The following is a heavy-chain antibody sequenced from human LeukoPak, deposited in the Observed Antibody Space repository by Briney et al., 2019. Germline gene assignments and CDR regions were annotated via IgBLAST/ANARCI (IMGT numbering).Heavy chain of an antibody. J-gene: IGHJ3*02. Sequence: GGSLRLSCAASGFTFSSYWMHWVRQAPGKGLVWVSRINSDGSSTNYADSVKGRFTISRDNAKNTLYLQMNSLRAEDTAVYYCARVGYYYDSSGYYFDAFDIWGQGTMVTVSS. V-gene: IGHV3-74*01. CDR1: GFTFSSYW. CDR3: ARVGYYYDSSGYYFDAFDI. CDR2: INSDGSST. D-gene: IGHD3-22*01.